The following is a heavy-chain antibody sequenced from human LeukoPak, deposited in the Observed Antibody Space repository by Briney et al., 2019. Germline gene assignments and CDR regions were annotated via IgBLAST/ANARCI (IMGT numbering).Heavy chain of an antibody. CDR3: ARLSSSSWYFYFDY. D-gene: IGHD6-13*01. J-gene: IGHJ4*02. V-gene: IGHV5-51*01. CDR2: IYPGDSDT. Sequence: GESLKISCKGSGYIFTNYWIGWVCQMPGKGLEWMGIIYPGDSDTKYSPSFQGQVTISADKSISTAYLQWSSLKASDTAMYYCARLSSSSWYFYFDYWGQGTLVTVSS. CDR1: GYIFTNYW.